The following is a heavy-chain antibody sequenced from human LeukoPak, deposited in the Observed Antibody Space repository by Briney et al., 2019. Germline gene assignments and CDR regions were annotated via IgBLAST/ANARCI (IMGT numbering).Heavy chain of an antibody. CDR2: ISYDGSNK. Sequence: GGSLRLSCAASGFTFSSYAMHWVRQAPGKGLEWVAVISYDGSNKYYADSVKGRFTISRYNSKNTLYLQMNSLRAEDTAVYYCASDYCSSTSCYKKFSSGWYFDYWGQGTLVTVSS. J-gene: IGHJ4*02. D-gene: IGHD2-2*02. CDR1: GFTFSSYA. CDR3: ASDYCSSTSCYKKFSSGWYFDY. V-gene: IGHV3-30*01.